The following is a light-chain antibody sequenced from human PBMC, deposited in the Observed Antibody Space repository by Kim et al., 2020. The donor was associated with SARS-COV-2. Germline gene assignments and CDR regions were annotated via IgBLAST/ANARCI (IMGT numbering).Light chain of an antibody. CDR2: DNN. CDR1: SSNIGNNY. J-gene: IGLJ3*02. V-gene: IGLV1-51*01. Sequence: GQNVTISCSGSSSNIGNNYVSWYQQLPGTAPKLLIYDNNKRPSGIPDRFSGSKSGTSATLGITGLQTGDEADYYCGTWDSSLSAGVFGGGTKVTVL. CDR3: GTWDSSLSAGV.